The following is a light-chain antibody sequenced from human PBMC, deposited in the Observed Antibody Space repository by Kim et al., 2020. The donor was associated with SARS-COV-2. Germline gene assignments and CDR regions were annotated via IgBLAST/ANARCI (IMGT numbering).Light chain of an antibody. CDR1: SGGIASGY. V-gene: IGLV6-57*01. J-gene: IGLJ3*02. Sequence: GNTVTISCTRSSGGIASGYVQWFQQRPGSSPITVIYGDYKRPSGVPPRFSGSIDVSSNSASLTISDLKTEDEADYYCHSYDSSHWVFGGGTKLTVL. CDR3: HSYDSSHWV. CDR2: GDY.